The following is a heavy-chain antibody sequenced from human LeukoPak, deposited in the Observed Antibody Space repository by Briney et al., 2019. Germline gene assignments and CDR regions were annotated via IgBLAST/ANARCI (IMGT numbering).Heavy chain of an antibody. Sequence: PSETLSLTCTVSGGSISSSSYYWGWIRQPPGKGLEWIGSIYYSGSTYYNPSLKSRVTISVDTSKNQFSLKLSSVTAADTAVYYCARICPPYSGYEYYYYGMDAWGQGTTVTVSS. J-gene: IGHJ6*02. CDR1: GGSISSSSYY. CDR2: IYYSGST. CDR3: ARICPPYSGYEYYYYGMDA. V-gene: IGHV4-39*01. D-gene: IGHD5-12*01.